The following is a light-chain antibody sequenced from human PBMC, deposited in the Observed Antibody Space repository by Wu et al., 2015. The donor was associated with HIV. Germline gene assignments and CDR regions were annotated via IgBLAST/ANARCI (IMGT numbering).Light chain of an antibody. CDR2: DAS. CDR1: QGISSA. CDR3: QQYDSSFST. J-gene: IGKJ1*01. Sequence: AIQLTQSPSSLSASVGDRVTITCRASQGISSALAWYQQKPGKAPKLLIYDASSLESGVPSRFSGSGSGTDFTLTISSLQPDDFATYYCQQYDSSFSTFGQGTKVEMK. V-gene: IGKV1-13*02.